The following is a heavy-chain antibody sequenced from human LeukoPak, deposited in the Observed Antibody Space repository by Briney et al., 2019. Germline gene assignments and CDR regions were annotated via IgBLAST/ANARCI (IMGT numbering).Heavy chain of an antibody. CDR1: GFTFSSYS. J-gene: IGHJ4*02. V-gene: IGHV3-21*01. CDR2: ISSSSSYI. D-gene: IGHD1-1*01. CDR3: ARDSTGTVFDL. Sequence: GGSLRLSCGASGFTFSSYSMNWVRQAPGEGLEWVSSISSSSSYIYYADSVKGRFTISRDNAKSSLYLQMNSLRPEDTAVYYCARDSTGTVFDLWGQGTLVTVSS.